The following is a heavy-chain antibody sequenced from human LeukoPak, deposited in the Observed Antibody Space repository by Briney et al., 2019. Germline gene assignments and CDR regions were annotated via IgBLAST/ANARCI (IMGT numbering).Heavy chain of an antibody. Sequence: GGYLRLSSVASRFTLSSYRMYWDGQAPGKGVVWVSRLNSDGSNTTYADSVKGRFTISRDNAKNSLYLQMNSLRAEDTALYYCAKGSMIVVVTPFDYWGQGTLVTVSS. V-gene: IGHV3-74*03. CDR2: LNSDGSNT. CDR1: RFTLSSYR. D-gene: IGHD3-22*01. J-gene: IGHJ4*02. CDR3: AKGSMIVVVTPFDY.